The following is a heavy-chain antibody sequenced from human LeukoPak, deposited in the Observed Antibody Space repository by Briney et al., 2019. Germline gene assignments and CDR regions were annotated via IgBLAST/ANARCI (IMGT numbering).Heavy chain of an antibody. CDR3: ATGVTIFGVVIRDNNAFDI. J-gene: IGHJ3*02. D-gene: IGHD3-3*01. V-gene: IGHV1-69*13. CDR2: IIPIFGTA. CDR1: GGTFSSYA. Sequence: SVKVPCKASGGTFSSYAISWVRQAPGQGLEWMGGIIPIFGTANYAQKFQGRVTITADESTSTAYMELSRLRSDDTAVYYCATGVTIFGVVIRDNNAFDIWGQGTMVTVSS.